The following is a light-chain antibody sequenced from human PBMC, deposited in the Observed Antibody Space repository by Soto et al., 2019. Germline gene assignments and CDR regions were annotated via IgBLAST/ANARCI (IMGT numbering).Light chain of an antibody. J-gene: IGKJ1*01. Sequence: EIVLTQSPGTLSFSPGERATLSCRAIQSFSSSYLAWYQQKPGQAPRLLIYGASSRATGIPDRFSGSGSGTDFTLTISRLEPEDFAVYYCQQYNEWPQITFGQGTKVDI. CDR3: QQYNEWPQIT. CDR1: QSFSSSY. CDR2: GAS. V-gene: IGKV3-20*01.